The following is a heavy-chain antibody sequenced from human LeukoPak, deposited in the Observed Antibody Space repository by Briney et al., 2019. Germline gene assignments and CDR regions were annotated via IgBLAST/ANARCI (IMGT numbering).Heavy chain of an antibody. CDR3: AKGHRRGWYVGGNFDY. CDR1: GFMSGSYP. J-gene: IGHJ4*02. Sequence: GGSLRLSCVVSGFMSGSYPMTWVRQDPRKGLEWLSTVSGRGDSTYYAESVKGRFTISRDTSKNTVYLQMNSLRAEDTALYYCAKGHRRGWYVGGNFDYWGQGTPVTVSS. CDR2: VSGRGDST. D-gene: IGHD6-19*01. V-gene: IGHV3-23*01.